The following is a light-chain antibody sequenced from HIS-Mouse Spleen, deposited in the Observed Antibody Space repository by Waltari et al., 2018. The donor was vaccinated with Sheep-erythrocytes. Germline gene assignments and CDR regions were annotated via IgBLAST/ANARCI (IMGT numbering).Light chain of an antibody. CDR1: SSDVGSYNL. CDR2: EGS. J-gene: IGLJ2*01. Sequence: QSALTQPASVSGSPGQSITIPCTGTSSDVGSYNLVSCYQQHPGKAPKLMIYEGSKRPSGVSNRFSGSKSGNTASLTISGLQAEDEADYYCCSYAGSSTFHVVFGGGTKLTVL. CDR3: CSYAGSSTFHVV. V-gene: IGLV2-23*03.